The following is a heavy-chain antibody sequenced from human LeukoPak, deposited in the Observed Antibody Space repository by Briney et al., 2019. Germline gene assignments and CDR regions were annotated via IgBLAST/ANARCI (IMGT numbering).Heavy chain of an antibody. D-gene: IGHD1-26*01. CDR1: GYSISSGYY. V-gene: IGHV4-38-2*02. Sequence: PSETLSLTCTVSGYSISSGYYWGWIRQPPGKGLEWIGSIYHSGSTYYNPSLKSRVTISVDTSKNQFSLKLSSVTAADTAVYYCARGHSGSYYGYFDYWGQGTLVTVSS. CDR2: IYHSGST. J-gene: IGHJ4*02. CDR3: ARGHSGSYYGYFDY.